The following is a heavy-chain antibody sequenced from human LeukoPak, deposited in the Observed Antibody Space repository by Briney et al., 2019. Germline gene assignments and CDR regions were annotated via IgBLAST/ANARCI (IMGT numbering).Heavy chain of an antibody. J-gene: IGHJ6*03. D-gene: IGHD6-19*01. CDR2: IIPIFGTA. Sequence: SVKVSCKASVGTFSSYAISWVRQAPGQGLEWMGGIIPIFGTANYAQKFQGRVTITADKSTSTAYMELSRLTFDDTAVYYCARGVAVAANPLLYYYMDVWGKGTTVTISS. CDR1: VGTFSSYA. CDR3: ARGVAVAANPLLYYYMDV. V-gene: IGHV1-69*06.